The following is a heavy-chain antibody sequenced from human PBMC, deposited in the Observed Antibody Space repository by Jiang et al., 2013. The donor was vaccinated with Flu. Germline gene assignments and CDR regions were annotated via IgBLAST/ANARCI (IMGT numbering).Heavy chain of an antibody. CDR1: GGSFSGYY. D-gene: IGHD2-21*01. J-gene: IGHJ4*02. CDR2: INHSGST. CDR3: ARGRGPLVLL. Sequence: LLKPSETLSLTCAVYGGSFSGYYWSWIRQPPGKGLEWIGEINHSGSTNYNPSLKSRVTISVDTSKNQFSLKLSSVTAADTAVYYCARGRGPLVLLWGQGTLVTVSS. V-gene: IGHV4-34*01.